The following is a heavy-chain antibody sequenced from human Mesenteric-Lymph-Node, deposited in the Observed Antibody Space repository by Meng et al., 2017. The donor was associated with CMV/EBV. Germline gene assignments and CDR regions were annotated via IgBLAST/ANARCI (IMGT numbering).Heavy chain of an antibody. J-gene: IGHJ6*02. V-gene: IGHV5-51*01. CDR1: GYSFTNYW. D-gene: IGHD2-2*01. Sequence: GGSLRLSCKGSGYSFTNYWIGWVRQMPGKGLEWMGIIYPGDSDTRYSPSFQGQVTISADKSISTAYLQWSSLKASDTAMYYCARWDCSGTSCYGNFFYYYGMDVWGQGTTVTVSS. CDR2: IYPGDSDT. CDR3: ARWDCSGTSCYGNFFYYYGMDV.